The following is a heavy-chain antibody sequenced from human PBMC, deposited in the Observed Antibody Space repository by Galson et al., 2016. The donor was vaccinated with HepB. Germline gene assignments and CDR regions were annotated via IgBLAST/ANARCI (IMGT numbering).Heavy chain of an antibody. CDR3: VTRNPSSASDY. CDR1: GYSISSDYF. J-gene: IGHJ4*02. CDR2: IARSGNI. D-gene: IGHD1-14*01. V-gene: IGHV4-38-2*02. Sequence: ETLSLTCTVSGYSISSDYFWGWIRQPPVKGLEWIGTIARSGNIHYNPSLKSRVTMSVDTSKNQFSLKLSSVAASDTAVYYCVTRNPSSASDYWGQGTLVTVSS.